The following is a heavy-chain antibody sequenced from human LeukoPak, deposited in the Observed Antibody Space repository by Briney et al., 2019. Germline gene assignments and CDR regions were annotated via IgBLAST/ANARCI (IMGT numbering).Heavy chain of an antibody. D-gene: IGHD2-21*01. CDR2: IGGGGVVT. Sequence: GGSLRLSCAASGFTFSSYSMNWVRQAPRKGLEWVCSIGGGGVVTIYTESVQGRFTVSRDESKKTVDLQMNSLRVEDTATYYCTKGGDSHGNPSSWGQGTLVIVSS. CDR3: TKGGDSHGNPSS. V-gene: IGHV3-23*01. CDR1: GFTFSSYS. J-gene: IGHJ5*02.